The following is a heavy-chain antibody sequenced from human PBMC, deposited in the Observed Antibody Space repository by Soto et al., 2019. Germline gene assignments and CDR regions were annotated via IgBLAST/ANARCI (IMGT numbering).Heavy chain of an antibody. J-gene: IGHJ4*02. V-gene: IGHV4-4*02. D-gene: IGHD6-13*01. CDR1: GGSVSNSNW. CDR3: TRDSRYAISWAFGHYFDY. Sequence: PSETLSPTCVFSGGSVSNSNWWSWVRQPPGKGLEWIGEIYHTGTTNYNPSLKSRVTMSVDKSKNHFSLNLTSVTAADTAVYYCTRDSRYAISWAFGHYFDYWGQGTLVTVSS. CDR2: IYHTGTT.